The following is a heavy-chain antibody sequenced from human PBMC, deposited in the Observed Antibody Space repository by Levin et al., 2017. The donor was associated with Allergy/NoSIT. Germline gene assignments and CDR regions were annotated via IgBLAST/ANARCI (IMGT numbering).Heavy chain of an antibody. V-gene: IGHV3-7*03. J-gene: IGHJ4*02. CDR2: IYKDGSGT. D-gene: IGHD1/OR15-1a*01. CDR3: TRDWGNNNRAFDY. CDR1: GFTFNSHT. Sequence: GGSLRLSCAASGFTFNSHTMSWVRQAPGKGLEWVADIYKDGSGTYYVNSVEGRFTISRDNARNSLFLQMNSLRVEDAAVYYCTRDWGNNNRAFDYWGQGTLVIVSS.